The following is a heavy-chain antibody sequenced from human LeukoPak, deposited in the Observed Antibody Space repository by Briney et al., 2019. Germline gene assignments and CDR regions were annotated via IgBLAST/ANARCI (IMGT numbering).Heavy chain of an antibody. Sequence: SETLSLTCTVSGGSISSYYWSWIRQPPGKGLEWIGYIYYSGSTNYNPSLKSRVTISVDTSKNQFSLKLSSVTAADTAVYYCARRSYGRDAFDIWGQGTMVTVSS. CDR3: ARRSYGRDAFDI. CDR2: IYYSGST. CDR1: GGSISSYY. V-gene: IGHV4-59*08. D-gene: IGHD5-18*01. J-gene: IGHJ3*02.